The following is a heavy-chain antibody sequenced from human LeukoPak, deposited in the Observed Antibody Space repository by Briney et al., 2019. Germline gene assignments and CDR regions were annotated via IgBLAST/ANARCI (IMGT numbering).Heavy chain of an antibody. CDR1: GGSISSYY. Sequence: SETLSLTCTVSGGSISSYYWSWIRQPPGKGLEWIGYIYYSGSTNYNPSLKSRVTISVDKSKNQFSLKLSSVTAADTAVYYCARARSYGSGSSRWGQGTLVTVSS. CDR2: IYYSGST. J-gene: IGHJ4*02. D-gene: IGHD3-10*01. CDR3: ARARSYGSGSSR. V-gene: IGHV4-59*12.